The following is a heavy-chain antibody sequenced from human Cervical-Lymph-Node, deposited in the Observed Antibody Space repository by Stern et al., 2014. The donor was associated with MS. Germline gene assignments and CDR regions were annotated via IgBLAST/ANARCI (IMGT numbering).Heavy chain of an antibody. CDR3: ARGPYSNTSAYYSLDY. Sequence: TRNGLSWVRQAPGQGLEWMGWISGYDGGADYAQKFHDRVTMTTDTSTRTVYMELRSLRSDDTAVYYCARGPYSNTSAYYSLDYWGQGTLVTVSS. V-gene: IGHV1-18*01. CDR1: TRNG. CDR2: ISGYDGGA. D-gene: IGHD3-22*01. J-gene: IGHJ4*02.